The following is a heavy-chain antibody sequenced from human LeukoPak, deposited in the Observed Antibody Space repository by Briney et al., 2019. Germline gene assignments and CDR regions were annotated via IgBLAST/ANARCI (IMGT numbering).Heavy chain of an antibody. Sequence: SETLSLTCTVSGGSISSYYWSWIRQPPGKGLEWIGYIYYSGSTNYNPSLKSRVTISVDTSKNQFSLKLSSVTAADTAVYYCGRGGGGNFGYWGQGTLVTVSS. CDR2: IYYSGST. CDR1: GGSISSYY. CDR3: GRGGGGNFGY. J-gene: IGHJ4*02. D-gene: IGHD3-16*01. V-gene: IGHV4-59*01.